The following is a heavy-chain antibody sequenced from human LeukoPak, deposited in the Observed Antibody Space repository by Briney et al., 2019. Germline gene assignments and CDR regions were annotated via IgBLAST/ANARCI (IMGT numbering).Heavy chain of an antibody. D-gene: IGHD5-12*01. V-gene: IGHV3-23*01. CDR1: GFTFSSYV. Sequence: GGSLRLSCAASGFTFSSYVMSWVRQAPGKGLEWVSAISRGGDTTYYADSVKGRFTISRDNSKNTLYLQMTSLRAEDTALYYCAKTSRAYSNYDSPFDYWGQGTLVTVSS. J-gene: IGHJ4*02. CDR2: ISRGGDTT. CDR3: AKTSRAYSNYDSPFDY.